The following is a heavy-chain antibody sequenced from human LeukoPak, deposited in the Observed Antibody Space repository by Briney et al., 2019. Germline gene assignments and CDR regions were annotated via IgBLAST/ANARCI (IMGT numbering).Heavy chain of an antibody. CDR1: GGSISSYY. Sequence: PSETLSLTCTVSGGSISSYYWSWIRQPPGKGLEWIGYIYYDGSTNYNPSLKSRVTISLGTSKNQFSLKLSSVTAADTAVYYCARQTLDEPARPYFDYWGQGTLVTVSS. CDR2: IYYDGST. J-gene: IGHJ4*02. V-gene: IGHV4-59*08. CDR3: ARQTLDEPARPYFDY. D-gene: IGHD6-6*01.